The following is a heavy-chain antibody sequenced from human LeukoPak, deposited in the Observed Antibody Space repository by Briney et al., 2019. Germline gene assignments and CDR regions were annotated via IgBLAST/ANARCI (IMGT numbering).Heavy chain of an antibody. CDR2: IYYSGST. J-gene: IGHJ6*02. V-gene: IGHV4-39*07. Sequence: SETLSLTCTVSGGSISSSSYYWGWIRQPPGKGLEWIGSIYYSGSTYYNPSLKSRVTISVDTSKNQFSLKLSSVTAADTAVYYCVKDRGGSPFYGMDVWGQGTTVTVSS. CDR3: VKDRGGSPFYGMDV. D-gene: IGHD1-26*01. CDR1: GGSISSSSYY.